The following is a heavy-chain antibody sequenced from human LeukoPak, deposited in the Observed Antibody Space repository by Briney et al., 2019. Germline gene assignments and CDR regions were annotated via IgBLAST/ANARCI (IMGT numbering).Heavy chain of an antibody. CDR1: GGSFSGYY. J-gene: IGHJ5*02. V-gene: IGHV4-34*01. CDR3: ARLRDWFDP. CDR2: INHSGST. Sequence: SETLSLTCAVYGGSFSGYYWSWLRQPPGKGLEWIGEINHSGSTNYNPSLKSRLTISVDTSKNQFSLKLSSVTAADTAVYYCARLRDWFDPWGQGTLVTVSS.